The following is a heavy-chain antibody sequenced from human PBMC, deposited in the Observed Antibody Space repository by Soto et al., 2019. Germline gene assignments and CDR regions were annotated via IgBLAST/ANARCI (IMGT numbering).Heavy chain of an antibody. Sequence: EVQLVESGGGLVQPGGSLRLSCAASGFTFSSYWMSWVRQAPGKGLEWVANIKQDGSEKYYVDSVKGRFTISRDNAKNSLYLQMNSLRAEDKAVYYCQTGAARPGAGYYYYGMDVWGQGTTVTVSS. V-gene: IGHV3-7*03. CDR1: GFTFSSYW. CDR2: IKQDGSEK. CDR3: QTGAARPGAGYYYYGMDV. J-gene: IGHJ6*02. D-gene: IGHD6-6*01.